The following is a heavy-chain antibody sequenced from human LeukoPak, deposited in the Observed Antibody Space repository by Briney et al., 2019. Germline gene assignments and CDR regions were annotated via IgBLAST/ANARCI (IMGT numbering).Heavy chain of an antibody. V-gene: IGHV4-59*02. CDR2: IYYSGST. Sequence: GSLRLSYAASGFTVSSNYMSWVRQAPGKGLEWIGYIYYSGSTNYNPSLKSRVTISVDTSKNQFSLKLSSVTAADTAVYYCARICRSDFWSGQGYYFDYWGQGTLVTVSS. J-gene: IGHJ4*02. CDR1: GFTVSSNY. CDR3: ARICRSDFWSGQGYYFDY. D-gene: IGHD3-3*01.